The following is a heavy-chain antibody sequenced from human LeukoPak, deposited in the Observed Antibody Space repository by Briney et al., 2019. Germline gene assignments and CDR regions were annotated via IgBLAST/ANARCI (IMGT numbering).Heavy chain of an antibody. J-gene: IGHJ3*02. D-gene: IGHD4-17*01. CDR1: GGSFSGYY. V-gene: IGHV4-34*01. CDR2: INHSGST. CDR3: ARGPYGDYPDAFDI. Sequence: SETLSLTCAVYGGSFSGYYWSWIRQPPGKGLEWIGEINHSGSTNYNPSLKSRVTISVDTSKNQFSLKLSSVTAADTAVYYCARGPYGDYPDAFDIWGQGTMVTVSS.